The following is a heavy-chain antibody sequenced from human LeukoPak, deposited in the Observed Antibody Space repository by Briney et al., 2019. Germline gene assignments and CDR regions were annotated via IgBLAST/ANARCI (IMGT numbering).Heavy chain of an antibody. CDR1: GGSISGHY. CDR2: IYNSDSGST. Sequence: SETLSLTCIVSGGSISGHYWSWIRQHPGMGLEWIGYIYNSDSGSTNYNPSLKSRVTISVDTSKNQFSLKLSSVTAADTAVYYCARGGHYGLDYWGQGTLATVSS. CDR3: ARGGHYGLDY. J-gene: IGHJ4*02. D-gene: IGHD3-10*01. V-gene: IGHV4-59*11.